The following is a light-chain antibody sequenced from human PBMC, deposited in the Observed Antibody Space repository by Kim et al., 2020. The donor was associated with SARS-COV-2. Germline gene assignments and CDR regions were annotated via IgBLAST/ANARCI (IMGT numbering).Light chain of an antibody. CDR1: QGITNY. J-gene: IGKJ4*01. CDR2: AAS. CDR3: QKYNSVPLT. Sequence: DIQMTQSPFSLSASIGDRVTITCRASQGITNYLAWYQQKPGKVPMLLIYAASALQSGVPSRFSGSGSATDFTLTISNLQTDDVATYYCQKYNSVPLTFGGGTKVDIK. V-gene: IGKV1-27*01.